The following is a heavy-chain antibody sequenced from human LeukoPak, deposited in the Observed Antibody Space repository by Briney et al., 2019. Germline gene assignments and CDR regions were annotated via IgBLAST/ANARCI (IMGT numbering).Heavy chain of an antibody. D-gene: IGHD5-12*01. J-gene: IGHJ4*02. V-gene: IGHV3-21*01. CDR1: GFTFSSYS. Sequence: PGGSLRLSCAASGFTFSSYSMNWVRQAPGKGLDWVSSISSSSSYIYYADSVKGRFTISRDNAKNSLYLQMNSLRAEDTAVYYCARVPPRSGYDHSVDYWGQGTLVTVSS. CDR3: ARVPPRSGYDHSVDY. CDR2: ISSSSSYI.